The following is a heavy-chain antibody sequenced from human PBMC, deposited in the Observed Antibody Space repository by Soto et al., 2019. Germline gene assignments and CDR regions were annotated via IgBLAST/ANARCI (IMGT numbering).Heavy chain of an antibody. D-gene: IGHD3-9*01. V-gene: IGHV3-30*03. Sequence: PGGSLRLPCAASGITFRSYGMHWFPQAPGKGREWVADILYDGSNIYYADYVKGRFTISRDNFKNTLYLQMNSLRAEDTAVYYCARGAYYDVLTGSYSYGMDVWGQGTTVTVSS. CDR3: ARGAYYDVLTGSYSYGMDV. CDR1: GITFRSYG. J-gene: IGHJ6*02. CDR2: ILYDGSNI.